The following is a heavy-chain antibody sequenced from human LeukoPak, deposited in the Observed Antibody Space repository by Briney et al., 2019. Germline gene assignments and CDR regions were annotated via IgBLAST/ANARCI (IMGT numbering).Heavy chain of an antibody. CDR1: GYTFTGYY. CDR3: AFEYSSSVNWFDP. Sequence: ASVKVSCKATGYTFTGYYMHWVRQAPGQGLEWMGWINPNSGGTNYAQKFQGRVTMTRDTSISTAYMELSRLRSDDTAVYYCAFEYSSSVNWFDPWGQGTLVTVSS. V-gene: IGHV1-2*02. CDR2: INPNSGGT. J-gene: IGHJ5*02. D-gene: IGHD6-6*01.